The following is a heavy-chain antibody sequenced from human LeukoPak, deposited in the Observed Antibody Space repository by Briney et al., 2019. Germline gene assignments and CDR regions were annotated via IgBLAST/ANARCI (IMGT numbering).Heavy chain of an antibody. CDR1: GGSISSGVYY. V-gene: IGHV4-31*03. CDR3: ARDSNFKIDY. CDR2: IYYSGST. D-gene: IGHD4/OR15-4a*01. Sequence: SETLSLTCTVSGGSISSGVYYWSWIRQHPGKGLEWIGYIYYSGSTYYNPSLKSRVTISVDTSKNQFSLKLSSVTAADTAVYYCARDSNFKIDYWGQGTLVTVSS. J-gene: IGHJ4*02.